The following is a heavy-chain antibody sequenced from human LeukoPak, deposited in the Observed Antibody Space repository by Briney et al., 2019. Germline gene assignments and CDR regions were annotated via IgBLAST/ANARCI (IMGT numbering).Heavy chain of an antibody. CDR3: TRTYRSSWYDGFDI. V-gene: IGHV3-49*04. Sequence: GGSLRLSCTASGFTFGDYAMSWVRQAPGKGPEWVGFIRSKAYGGTTEYAASVKGSFTISRDDSKSIAYLQMNSLKTEDTGVYYCTRTYRSSWYDGFDIWGQGTMVTVSS. CDR2: IRSKAYGGTT. J-gene: IGHJ3*02. D-gene: IGHD6-13*01. CDR1: GFTFGDYA.